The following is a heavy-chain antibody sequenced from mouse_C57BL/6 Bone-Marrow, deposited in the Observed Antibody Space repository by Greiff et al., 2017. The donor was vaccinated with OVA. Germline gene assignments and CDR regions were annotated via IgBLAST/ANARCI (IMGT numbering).Heavy chain of an antibody. J-gene: IGHJ4*01. V-gene: IGHV1-55*01. CDR2: IYPGSGST. CDR1: GYTFTSYW. CDR3: ARGRYYYAMDY. Sequence: QVQLQQPGAELVKPGASGKMSCKASGYTFTSYWITWVKQRPGQGLEWIGDIYPGSGSTNYNEKFKSKATLTVDTSSSTAYMQLSSLTSEDSAVYYCARGRYYYAMDYWGQGTSVTVSS.